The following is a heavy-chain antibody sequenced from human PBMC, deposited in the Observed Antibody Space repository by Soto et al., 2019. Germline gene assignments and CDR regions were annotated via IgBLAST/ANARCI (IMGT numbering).Heavy chain of an antibody. D-gene: IGHD6-13*01. CDR2: IIPILGIA. CDR3: ARERAYRSSWYSDDGDV. J-gene: IGHJ6*02. CDR1: GGTFSSYT. Sequence: QVQLVQSGAEVKKPGSSVKVSCTASGGTFSSYTISWVRQAPGQGLEWMGRIIPILGIANYAQKFPGRVTITPDKSTSTAYLELSSLRSEDTAVYYCARERAYRSSWYSDDGDVWGQGTPVTVSS. V-gene: IGHV1-69*08.